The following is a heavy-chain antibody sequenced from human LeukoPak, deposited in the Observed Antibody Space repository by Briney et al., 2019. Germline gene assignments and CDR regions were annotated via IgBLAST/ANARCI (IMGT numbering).Heavy chain of an antibody. CDR2: IYYSGST. Sequence: SETLSLTCTASGGSISSSSYYWGWIRQPPGKGLEWIGSIYYSGSTYYNPSLKSRVTISVDTSKNQFSLKLSSVTAADTAVYYCARAGVVAATPYYYWGQGTLVTVSS. CDR1: GGSISSSSYY. J-gene: IGHJ4*02. D-gene: IGHD2-15*01. CDR3: ARAGVVAATPYYY. V-gene: IGHV4-39*07.